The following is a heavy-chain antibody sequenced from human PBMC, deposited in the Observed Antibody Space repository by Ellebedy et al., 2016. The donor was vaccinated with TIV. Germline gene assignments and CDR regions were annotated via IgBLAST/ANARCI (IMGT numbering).Heavy chain of an antibody. J-gene: IGHJ4*02. V-gene: IGHV3-9*01. Sequence: SLKISXAASGFTLSSYAMSWVRQDAGKGLEWVSGISWNSGSIGYSDSVKGRFTISRDNAKNSLYLQMNSLRADDTALYYCAKETGYSSGWYMGNWGQGTLITVSS. D-gene: IGHD6-19*01. CDR3: AKETGYSSGWYMGN. CDR2: ISWNSGSI. CDR1: GFTLSSYA.